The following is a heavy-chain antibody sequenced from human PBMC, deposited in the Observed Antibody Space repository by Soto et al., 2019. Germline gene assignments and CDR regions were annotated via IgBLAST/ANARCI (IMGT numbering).Heavy chain of an antibody. D-gene: IGHD6-13*01. CDR1: GFTFSSYG. Sequence: PGGSLRLSXAASGFTFSSYGMHWVRQAPGKGLEWVAVISYDGSNKYYADSVRGRFTISRDNSKNTLYLQMNSLRAEDTAVYYCAKDRRIAAAGTVDYWGQGTLVTVSS. V-gene: IGHV3-30*18. CDR3: AKDRRIAAAGTVDY. J-gene: IGHJ4*02. CDR2: ISYDGSNK.